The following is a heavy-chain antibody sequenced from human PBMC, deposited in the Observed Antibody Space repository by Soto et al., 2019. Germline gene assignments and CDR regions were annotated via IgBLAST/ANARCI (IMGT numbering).Heavy chain of an antibody. CDR1: GGTFSNYA. J-gene: IGHJ3*02. Sequence: QVQLVQSGAEVKKPGSSVKVACKVSGGTFSNYAINWVRQAPGQALEWMGAIVPIFSTTNYAQKFQGRVTITAVEATITAYMELSRLRSDATATYYCAREAAAAVTFRVDAFDIWGEGTMVTVST. D-gene: IGHD6-13*01. CDR2: IVPIFSTT. CDR3: AREAAAAVTFRVDAFDI. V-gene: IGHV1-69*12.